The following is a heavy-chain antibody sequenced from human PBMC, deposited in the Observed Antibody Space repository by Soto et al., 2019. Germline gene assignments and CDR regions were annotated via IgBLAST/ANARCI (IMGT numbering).Heavy chain of an antibody. D-gene: IGHD6-19*01. Sequence: GGSLRLSCAASGFTFTIAWMNWVRQAPGKGLEWVGRIKSKTDGGTTDYAAPVKGRFTISRDDSKNTVYLQMNSLKTEDTAVYYCTADPIAVASGLLLPPDGPMGDNWFDPWGQGTLVTVSS. CDR3: TADPIAVASGLLLPPDGPMGDNWFDP. J-gene: IGHJ5*02. CDR2: IKSKTDGGTT. CDR1: GFTFTIAW. V-gene: IGHV3-15*07.